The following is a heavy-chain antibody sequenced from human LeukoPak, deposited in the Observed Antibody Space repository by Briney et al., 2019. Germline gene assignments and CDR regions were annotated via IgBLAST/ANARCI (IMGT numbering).Heavy chain of an antibody. Sequence: GGSLRLSCAASGFTFPNYVMSWVRQAPGKGLEWVSGISGSGSNTYYADSVKGRFTISRDNSKNTLYLQMNSLRAEDAAVYYCADEYSKGDVWGQGTMVTVSS. CDR2: ISGSGSNT. V-gene: IGHV3-23*01. CDR1: GFTFPNYV. CDR3: ADEYSKGDV. J-gene: IGHJ3*01. D-gene: IGHD4-11*01.